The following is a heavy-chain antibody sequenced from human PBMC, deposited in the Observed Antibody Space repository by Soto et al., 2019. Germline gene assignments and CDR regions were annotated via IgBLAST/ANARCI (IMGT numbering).Heavy chain of an antibody. CDR3: ARGPRVSSTGTGAH. CDR1: GFTFSAYW. D-gene: IGHD1-1*01. Sequence: GGSLRLSCAVSGFTFSAYWMHWVRQVPGKGLTWVSRISDDGSTATYADSVKGRFIISRDNAKNSLYLETNTLRADDSGLYYCARGPRVSSTGTGAHWGRGTLVT. CDR2: ISDDGSTA. J-gene: IGHJ4*02. V-gene: IGHV3-74*01.